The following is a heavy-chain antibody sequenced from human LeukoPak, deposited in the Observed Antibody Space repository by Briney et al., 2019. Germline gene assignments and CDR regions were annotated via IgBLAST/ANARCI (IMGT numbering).Heavy chain of an antibody. CDR2: ISSSSSYI. CDR1: GFTFSSYS. Sequence: GGSLRLSCAASGFTFSSYSMNWVRQAPGKGLEWVSSISSSSSYIYYADSVKGRFTISRDNAKNSLYLQMDSLRAEDTAVYYCARDRSSGWYDYWGQGTLVTVSS. D-gene: IGHD6-19*01. CDR3: ARDRSSGWYDY. J-gene: IGHJ4*02. V-gene: IGHV3-21*01.